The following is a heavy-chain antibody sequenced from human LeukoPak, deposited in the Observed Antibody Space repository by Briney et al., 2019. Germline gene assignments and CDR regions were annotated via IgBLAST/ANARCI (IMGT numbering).Heavy chain of an antibody. D-gene: IGHD6-6*01. CDR3: AKDRRPLYYYGMDV. Sequence: GGSLRLSCAASGFTFTDYAMTWVRQAPGGGLDWVSAISSSGTGTFYAASVKGRFTISRDISQNTLFLQMNSLRAEDTAVYYCAKDRRPLYYYGMDVWGQGTTVTVSS. CDR1: GFTFTDYA. J-gene: IGHJ6*02. V-gene: IGHV3-23*01. CDR2: ISSSGTGT.